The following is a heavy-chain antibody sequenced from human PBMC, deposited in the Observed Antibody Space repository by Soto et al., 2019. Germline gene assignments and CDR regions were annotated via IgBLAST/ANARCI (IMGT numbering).Heavy chain of an antibody. CDR1: GFTFRSYG. Sequence: TLRLSCAASGFTFRSYGMHWVRQAPGKGLEWVAVISYDGSNKYYADSVKGRFTISRDNSKNTLFLQMNSLRAEDTAVYYCAIDYSSYCYGMDVWGQGTTVTVSS. J-gene: IGHJ6*02. V-gene: IGHV3-30*03. D-gene: IGHD4-4*01. CDR2: ISYDGSNK. CDR3: AIDYSSYCYGMDV.